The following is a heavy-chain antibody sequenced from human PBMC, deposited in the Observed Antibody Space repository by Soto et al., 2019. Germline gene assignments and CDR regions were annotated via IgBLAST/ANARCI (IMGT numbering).Heavy chain of an antibody. CDR1: GGSISSYY. Sequence: SETLSLTCTVSGGSISSYYWSWIRQPPGKGLEWIGYIYYSGSTNYNPSLKSRVTISVDTSKNQFSLKLSSVTAADTAVYYCARRAENKYCSGGSCYLGGWFDPWGQGTLVTVSS. V-gene: IGHV4-59*01. J-gene: IGHJ5*02. CDR2: IYYSGST. CDR3: ARRAENKYCSGGSCYLGGWFDP. D-gene: IGHD2-15*01.